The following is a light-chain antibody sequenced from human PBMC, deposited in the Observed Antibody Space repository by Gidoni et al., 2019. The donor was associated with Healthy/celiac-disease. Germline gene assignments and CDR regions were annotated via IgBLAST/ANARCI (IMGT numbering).Light chain of an antibody. CDR2: DVS. Sequence: QSALTQPRSVSGSPGEYVTISCSGLSTSVGESYAVSCYRLHPERAPKVIIVDVSRRPSGVPDRFSASHSGNTASLTISGLQADDEGDYYCCSSAGTYTSPNWVFGGGTTLTVL. V-gene: IGLV2-11*01. CDR3: CSSAGTYTSPNWV. J-gene: IGLJ3*02. CDR1: STSVGESYA.